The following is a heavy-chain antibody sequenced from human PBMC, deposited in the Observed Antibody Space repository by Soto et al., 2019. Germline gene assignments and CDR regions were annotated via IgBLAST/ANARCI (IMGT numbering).Heavy chain of an antibody. V-gene: IGHV3-23*01. CDR1: GFTFSRFA. J-gene: IGHJ6*02. Sequence: GGSLRLSCAASGFTFSRFAMSWVRQAPGKGLEWVSAISGSGGSTYYADTVKGRFTISRDSSKNTLYLQMNSLRAEDTAVYYCAKVTRRVMDIWGQGTTVTVSS. CDR2: ISGSGGST. CDR3: AKVTRRVMDI. D-gene: IGHD6-6*01.